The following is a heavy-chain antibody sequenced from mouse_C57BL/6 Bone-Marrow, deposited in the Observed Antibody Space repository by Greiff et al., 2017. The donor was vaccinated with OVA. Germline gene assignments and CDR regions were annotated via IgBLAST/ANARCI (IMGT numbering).Heavy chain of an antibody. Sequence: QVQLQQSGAELVRPGTSVKVSCKASGYAFTNYLIEWVKQRPGQGLEWIGVINPGSGGTNYNEKFKGKATLTADKSSSTAYMQLSSLTCEDSAVYFCARGRQRRLFYAMDDWGQGTSVTVSS. CDR2: INPGSGGT. J-gene: IGHJ4*01. V-gene: IGHV1-54*01. D-gene: IGHD3-2*02. CDR3: ARGRQRRLFYAMDD. CDR1: GYAFTNYL.